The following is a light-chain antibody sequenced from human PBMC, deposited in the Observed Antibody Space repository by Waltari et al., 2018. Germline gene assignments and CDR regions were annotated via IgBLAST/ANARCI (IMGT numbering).Light chain of an antibody. Sequence: QSVLTQPPSVSAAPGQKVTISCSGGSSNIVDSHVSWYQQLPGAAPKLLIYETNRRPSGIPDRFSCSKSGTSATLDITGLQTGDEGDYYCGSWDTRLNTGVFGGGTKLTVL. CDR2: ETN. V-gene: IGLV1-51*01. J-gene: IGLJ3*02. CDR3: GSWDTRLNTGV. CDR1: SSNIVDSH.